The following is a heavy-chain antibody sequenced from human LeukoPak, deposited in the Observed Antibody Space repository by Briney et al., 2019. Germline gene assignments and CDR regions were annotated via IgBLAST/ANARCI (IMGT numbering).Heavy chain of an antibody. V-gene: IGHV3-74*01. Sequence: PGGSLRLSCAASGFTFSGSWMHWVRQAPGKGLVWVSRIKGDGIETNYADSVKGRFTVSRDNAKNTLFLQMNSLSTEDTAVYYCARPFYGDYVRADAFDIWGQGTMVTVSS. CDR2: IKGDGIET. D-gene: IGHD4-17*01. CDR1: GFTFSGSW. CDR3: ARPFYGDYVRADAFDI. J-gene: IGHJ3*02.